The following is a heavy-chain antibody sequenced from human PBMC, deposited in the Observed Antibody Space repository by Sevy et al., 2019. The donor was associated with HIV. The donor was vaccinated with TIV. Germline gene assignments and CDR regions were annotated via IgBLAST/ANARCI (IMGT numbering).Heavy chain of an antibody. D-gene: IGHD4-17*01. CDR1: GGTFSSYA. Sequence: ASVKVSCKASGGTFSSYAISWVRQAPGQGLEWMGGIIPIFGTANYAQKFQGRVTITADESTSTAYMELSSLRSEDTAVYYCAREPAHDYCDYGGIDYWGQGTLVTVSS. CDR2: IIPIFGTA. V-gene: IGHV1-69*13. CDR3: AREPAHDYCDYGGIDY. J-gene: IGHJ4*02.